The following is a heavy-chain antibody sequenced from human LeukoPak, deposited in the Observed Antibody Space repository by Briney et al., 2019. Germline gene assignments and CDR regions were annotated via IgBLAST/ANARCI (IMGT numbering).Heavy chain of an antibody. V-gene: IGHV3-66*01. CDR3: ARAVVGTSCYGY. CDR2: IYAGGST. J-gene: IGHJ4*03. CDR1: GFTVSSNY. Sequence: GGSLRLSCAASGFTVSSNYMSWVRQAPGKGLEWVSVIYAGGSTHYADSVRGRFTISRDNSKNTLYLQMNSLTAEDTAVYYCARAVVGTSCYGYWGQGTLVTVSS. D-gene: IGHD6-19*01.